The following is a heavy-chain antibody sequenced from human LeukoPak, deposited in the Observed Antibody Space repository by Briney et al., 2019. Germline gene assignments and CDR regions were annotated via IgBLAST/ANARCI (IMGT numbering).Heavy chain of an antibody. CDR3: ARSELQGRDI. Sequence: PSETLSLTCTISGGSISSSNYYWGWIRQPPGTGLEWIGSIYYSGSTNYNPSLKSRVSISADMSKIRFSLKLSSVTAAYTAVYYCARSELQGRDIWGQGTMVTVSS. J-gene: IGHJ3*02. V-gene: IGHV4-39*01. D-gene: IGHD3-10*01. CDR1: GGSISSSNYY. CDR2: IYYSGST.